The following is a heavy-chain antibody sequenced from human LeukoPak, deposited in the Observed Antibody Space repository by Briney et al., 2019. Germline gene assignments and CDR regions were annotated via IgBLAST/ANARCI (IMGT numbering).Heavy chain of an antibody. Sequence: SETLSLTCTVSGGSIRSSDYSWNWIRQHPGKGLGWIGYIYYSGSTYYNPSLTSRVTISVDTSKNQFSLKLSSVTAADTAIYYCARDHTETSSLNFRNYYYYGMDIWGQGTTVIVSS. CDR3: ARDHTETSSLNFRNYYYYGMDI. CDR1: GGSIRSSDYS. V-gene: IGHV4-31*03. J-gene: IGHJ6*02. D-gene: IGHD4-4*01. CDR2: IYYSGST.